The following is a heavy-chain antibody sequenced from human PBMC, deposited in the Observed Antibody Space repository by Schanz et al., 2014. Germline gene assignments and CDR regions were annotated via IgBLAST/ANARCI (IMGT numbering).Heavy chain of an antibody. CDR2: ISSGGTTI. V-gene: IGHV3-48*02. J-gene: IGHJ4*02. CDR1: GFSFSSYS. CDR3: AATTILAD. Sequence: EVQLVESGGGLVQPGESLRLSCAVSGFSFSSYSMSWVRQDPGKGLKWIAYISSGGTTIYYADSVKGRFTISRDSAKSSLYLQTMSLRDKDTVMYSCAATTILADWGQGTLVAVSS. D-gene: IGHD3-3*01.